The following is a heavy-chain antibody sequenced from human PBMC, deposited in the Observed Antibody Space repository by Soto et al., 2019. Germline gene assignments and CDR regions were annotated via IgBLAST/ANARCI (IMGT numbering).Heavy chain of an antibody. D-gene: IGHD2-2*02. CDR1: GGSISSGDYY. Sequence: QVQLQESGPGLVKPSQTLSLTCTVSGGSISSGDYYWSWIRQPPGKGLEWIGYIYYSGSTYYNPSLKSRVTISVDTSKNQFSLKLSSVTAADTAVYYCARYRGEKTAAINYYYGMDVWGQGTTVTVSS. J-gene: IGHJ6*02. CDR3: ARYRGEKTAAINYYYGMDV. V-gene: IGHV4-30-4*01. CDR2: IYYSGST.